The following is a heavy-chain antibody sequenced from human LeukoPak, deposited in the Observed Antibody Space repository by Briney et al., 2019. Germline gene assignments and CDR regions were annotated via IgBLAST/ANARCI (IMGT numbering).Heavy chain of an antibody. V-gene: IGHV4-4*02. CDR1: GGSISGSNW. CDR3: ARRNYYDSTGYFDS. CDR2: IYQSGAT. J-gene: IGHJ4*02. Sequence: SETLSLTCAVSGGSISGSNWWSWVRQPPGKGLEWIGEIYQSGATNYNPFLKSRVTISLDKSKNQFSLKVTSVTAADTAVYYCARRNYYDSTGYFDSWGQGTLVTASS. D-gene: IGHD3-22*01.